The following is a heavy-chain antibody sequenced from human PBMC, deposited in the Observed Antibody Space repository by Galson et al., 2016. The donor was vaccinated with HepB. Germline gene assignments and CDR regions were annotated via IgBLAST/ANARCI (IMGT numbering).Heavy chain of an antibody. J-gene: IGHJ3*02. Sequence: SVKVSCKAVGGTLNNYVVNWVRQAPGQGLEWMGWITPLLGTAEHTQRFQGRMTLTADESTSTAYLELSSLRSEDTAVYYCASVYDSSPDAFDIWGQGTMVTVSS. CDR3: ASVYDSSPDAFDI. CDR2: ITPLLGTA. V-gene: IGHV1-69*11. D-gene: IGHD3-22*01. CDR1: GGTLNNYV.